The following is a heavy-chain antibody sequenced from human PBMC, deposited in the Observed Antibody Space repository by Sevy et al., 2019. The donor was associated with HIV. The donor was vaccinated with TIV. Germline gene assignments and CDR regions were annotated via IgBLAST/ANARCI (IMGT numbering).Heavy chain of an antibody. J-gene: IGHJ5*02. CDR3: AKETPGGFDP. V-gene: IGHV3-23*01. CDR2: ISGSGGYT. Sequence: GGSLRLSCAASGFTFSSYVISWVRQAPGKGLEWVSTISGSGGYTYYTDSVTGRVTISRDNSNNMVDLQMNSLRAEDTAVYYCAKETPGGFDPWGQGTLVTVSS. D-gene: IGHD1-26*01. CDR1: GFTFSSYV.